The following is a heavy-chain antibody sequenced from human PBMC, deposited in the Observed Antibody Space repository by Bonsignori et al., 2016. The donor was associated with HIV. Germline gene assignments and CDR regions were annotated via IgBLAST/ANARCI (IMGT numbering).Heavy chain of an antibody. V-gene: IGHV4-39*07. Sequence: QLQLQESGPGLVKPSESLSLTCTVSGGSITGSYYYWGWIRQPPGKGLEWIGSTHYGGTTHYNPSLKSRVTVSKDTSKNQFSLELSSVTAAYTAVYYCARGSDVYSYGRDVFPIWGQGTVVTVSS. CDR1: GGSITGSYYY. D-gene: IGHD5-18*01. J-gene: IGHJ3*02. CDR3: ARGSDVYSYGRDVFPI. CDR2: THYGGTT.